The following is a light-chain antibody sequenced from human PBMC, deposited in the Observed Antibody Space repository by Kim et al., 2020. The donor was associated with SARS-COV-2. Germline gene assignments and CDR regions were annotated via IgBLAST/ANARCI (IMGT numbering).Light chain of an antibody. Sequence: GKTVAISCTGGSVSIANNHVQWYQPRPGSAPTTIISVDNLRRSGVPDRFSGSVDSSSNSATLTISSLRAEDEADYFCQSYDTNNWVFGGGTQLTVL. CDR2: VDN. V-gene: IGLV6-57*02. J-gene: IGLJ3*02. CDR1: SVSIANNH. CDR3: QSYDTNNWV.